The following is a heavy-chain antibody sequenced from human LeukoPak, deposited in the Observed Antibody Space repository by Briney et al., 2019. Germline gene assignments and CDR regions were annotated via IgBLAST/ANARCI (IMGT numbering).Heavy chain of an antibody. CDR2: IYHNGST. J-gene: IGHJ6*02. CDR1: GGSISSGGYS. CDR3: ARNYYGMDV. V-gene: IGHV4-30-2*01. Sequence: SETLSLTCAVSGGSISSGGYSWSWIRQPPGKGLEWIGYIYHNGSTYYNPSLKSRVTISVDRSKNQFSLKLSSVTAADTAVYYCARNYYGMDVWGQGTTVTVSS.